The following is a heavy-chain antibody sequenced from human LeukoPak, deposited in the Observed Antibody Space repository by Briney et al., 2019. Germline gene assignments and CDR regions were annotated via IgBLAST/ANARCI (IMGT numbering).Heavy chain of an antibody. Sequence: GGSLRLSCAASGFTFSDYYMSWIRQAPGKGLEWVSYISSSGSTIYYADSVKGRFTISRDNAKNSLYLQMNSLRAEDTAVYYCAKDARIQTRRYSYNYWGQGTLVTVSS. J-gene: IGHJ4*02. D-gene: IGHD5-18*01. CDR3: AKDARIQTRRYSYNY. CDR2: ISSSGSTI. V-gene: IGHV3-11*01. CDR1: GFTFSDYY.